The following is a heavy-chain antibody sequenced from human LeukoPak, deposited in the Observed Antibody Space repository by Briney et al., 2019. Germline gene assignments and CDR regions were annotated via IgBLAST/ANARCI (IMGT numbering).Heavy chain of an antibody. CDR2: IYYTGST. V-gene: IGHV4-30-4*01. Sequence: TSQTLSLTCTVSGGSISSGDYFWSWIRQPPGKGLEWIGYIYYTGSTYYNPSLKSRVTISVDTSKNQFSLKLSSVTAADTAVYYCARGGKAAVRFDLWGRGTLVTVSS. CDR1: GGSISSGDYF. CDR3: ARGGKAAVRFDL. J-gene: IGHJ2*01. D-gene: IGHD2-15*01.